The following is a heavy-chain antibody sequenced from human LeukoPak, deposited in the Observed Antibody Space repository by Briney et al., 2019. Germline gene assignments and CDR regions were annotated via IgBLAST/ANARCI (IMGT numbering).Heavy chain of an antibody. Sequence: GGSLRLSCAASGFTLSDHYMDWVRQAPGKGLEWVGRSRNKGNSYTTEYAASVKGRITISRDDSKNSLYLQMNSLKIEDTAVYYCARGNLAQDDYWGQGTLVTVSS. J-gene: IGHJ4*02. D-gene: IGHD3-3*02. CDR1: GFTLSDHY. CDR2: SRNKGNSYTT. V-gene: IGHV3-72*01. CDR3: ARGNLAQDDY.